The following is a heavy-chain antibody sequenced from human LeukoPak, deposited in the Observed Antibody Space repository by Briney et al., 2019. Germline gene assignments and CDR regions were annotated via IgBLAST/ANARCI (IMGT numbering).Heavy chain of an antibody. J-gene: IGHJ6*03. V-gene: IGHV4-59*01. CDR3: ASSGSGYDYDNYYYYYMDV. CDR1: GGSISSYY. CDR2: TPYSGST. Sequence: SETLSLTCTVSGGSISSYYWSWIRQPPGKGLEWIGYTPYSGSTNYNPSLKSRVTISVDTSKNQFSLKLSSVTAADTAVYYCASSGSGYDYDNYYYYYMDVWGKGTTVTVSS. D-gene: IGHD5-12*01.